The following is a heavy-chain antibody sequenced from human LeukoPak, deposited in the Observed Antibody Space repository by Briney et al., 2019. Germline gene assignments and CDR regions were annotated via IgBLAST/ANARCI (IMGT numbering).Heavy chain of an antibody. CDR1: GGSISSGYYY. J-gene: IGHJ4*02. CDR2: IYYSGST. Sequence: SQTLSLTCTVSGGSISSGYYYWSWIRQPPGKGLEWIGYIYYSGSTYYNPSLKSRVTISVDTSKNQFSLKLTSVTAADTAVYYCARNRVGYCSGTSCYEYYFDYWGQGTLVTVSS. V-gene: IGHV4-30-4*01. D-gene: IGHD2-2*01. CDR3: ARNRVGYCSGTSCYEYYFDY.